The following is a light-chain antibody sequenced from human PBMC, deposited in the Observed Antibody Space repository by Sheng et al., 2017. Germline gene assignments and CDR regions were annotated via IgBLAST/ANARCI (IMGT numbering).Light chain of an antibody. J-gene: IGKJ3*01. CDR3: QQLNSYPFT. V-gene: IGKV1-33*01. CDR2: DAS. Sequence: DIQMTQSPSSLSASVGDRVTITCQASQDISNYLNWYQQKPGKAPKLLIYDASNLVNKGSRSRFSGSGSGTEFTLTISSLQPEDFATYYCQQLNSYPFTFGPRDRKWISN. CDR1: QDISNY.